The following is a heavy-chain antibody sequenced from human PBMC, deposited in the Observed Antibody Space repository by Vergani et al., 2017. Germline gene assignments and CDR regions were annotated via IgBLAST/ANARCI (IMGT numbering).Heavy chain of an antibody. CDR1: GFTFSSYG. J-gene: IGHJ3*02. CDR2: ISYDGSNK. V-gene: IGHV3-30*18. Sequence: QVQLVESGGGVVQPGRSLRLSCAASGFTFSSYGMHWVRQAPGKGLEWVAVISYDGSNKYYADAVKGRFTISRDNSKNTLYLQMSSLRAEDTAVYYCAKIGFWSGSSAPDAFDIWGQGTMVTVSS. D-gene: IGHD3-3*01. CDR3: AKIGFWSGSSAPDAFDI.